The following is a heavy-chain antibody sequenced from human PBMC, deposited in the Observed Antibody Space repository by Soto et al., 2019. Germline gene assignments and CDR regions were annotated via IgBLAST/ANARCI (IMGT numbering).Heavy chain of an antibody. Sequence: EVQLLDSGGGLVQPGGSLRLSCAASGFTFSSYAMNWVRQDPGKGLEWVSVISGSGDSTYYADSVKGRFTISRDNSQNTLYLQMNSLRTEDTAVYYCARRGPGTYFDYWGQGTLVTVSS. CDR3: ARRGPGTYFDY. CDR1: GFTFSSYA. CDR2: ISGSGDST. V-gene: IGHV3-23*01. J-gene: IGHJ4*02. D-gene: IGHD6-13*01.